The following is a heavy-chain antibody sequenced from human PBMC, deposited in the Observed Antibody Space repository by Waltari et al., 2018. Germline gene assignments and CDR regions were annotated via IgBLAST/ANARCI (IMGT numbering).Heavy chain of an antibody. CDR2: IDPEDGET. Sequence: EVQLVQSGAEVKKPGATVTDSCRASGYTCSDYFMNWVKPAPGKGLEWVGRIDPEDGETVYAEKFQGRVTITADTSTDTSYLELSSLRSDDTAVYYCAPLPGGSGQTFDYWGQGTLLTVSS. CDR3: APLPGGSGQTFDY. V-gene: IGHV1-69-2*01. CDR1: GYTCSDYF. J-gene: IGHJ4*02. D-gene: IGHD3-10*01.